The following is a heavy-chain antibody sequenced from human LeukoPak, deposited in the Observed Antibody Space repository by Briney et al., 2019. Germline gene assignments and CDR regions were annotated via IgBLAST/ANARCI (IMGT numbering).Heavy chain of an antibody. V-gene: IGHV4-59*12. CDR1: GGSISSYY. CDR2: IYYSGST. J-gene: IGHJ6*04. CDR3: ARLPSLTMVRGVRGPGMDV. Sequence: PSETLSLTCTASGGSISSYYWSWIRQPPGKGLEWIGYIYYSGSTNYNPSLKSRVTISVDTSKNQFSLKLSSVTAADTAVYYCARLPSLTMVRGVRGPGMDVWGKGTTVTISS. D-gene: IGHD3-10*01.